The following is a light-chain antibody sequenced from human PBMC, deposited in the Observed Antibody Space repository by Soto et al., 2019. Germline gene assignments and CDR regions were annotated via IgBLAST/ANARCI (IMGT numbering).Light chain of an antibody. Sequence: SYELTQPPSVSVAPGQTARITCGGNNIGSKSVHWYQQKPGQAPVLVVYDDSARPSGIPERFSGSNSGNTATLTISRVEAGDEADYYCQVWDSSSGVFGGGTKVTVL. J-gene: IGLJ3*02. V-gene: IGLV3-21*02. CDR2: DDS. CDR3: QVWDSSSGV. CDR1: NIGSKS.